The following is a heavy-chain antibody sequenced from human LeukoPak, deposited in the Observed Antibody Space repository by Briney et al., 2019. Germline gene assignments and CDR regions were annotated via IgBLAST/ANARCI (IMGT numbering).Heavy chain of an antibody. CDR1: GYSISSGYY. D-gene: IGHD5-18*01. V-gene: IGHV4-38-2*02. CDR3: ARDKDTTMVITYYFDY. J-gene: IGHJ4*02. Sequence: SETLSLTCTVSGYSISSGYYWGWIRQPPGKGLEWIGSIYHSGSTYYNPSLKSRVTISVDTSKNQFSLKLTSVTAADTAVYYCARDKDTTMVITYYFDYWGQGTLVTVSS. CDR2: IYHSGST.